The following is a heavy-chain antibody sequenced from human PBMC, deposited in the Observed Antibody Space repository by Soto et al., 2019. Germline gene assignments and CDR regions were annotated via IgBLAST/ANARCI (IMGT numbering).Heavy chain of an antibody. CDR3: ARGGGFLEWLPYALHY. J-gene: IGHJ4*02. D-gene: IGHD3-3*01. V-gene: IGHV4-30-4*01. CDR2: IYYSGST. Sequence: SETLSLTCTVSGGSINSGDYYWSWIRQPPWKGLEWIWYIYYSGSTYYNPSLKSRVTISVDTSKNHFSLKLSSVTAADTAVYYCARGGGFLEWLPYALHYWGQGTLVTVSS. CDR1: GGSINSGDYY.